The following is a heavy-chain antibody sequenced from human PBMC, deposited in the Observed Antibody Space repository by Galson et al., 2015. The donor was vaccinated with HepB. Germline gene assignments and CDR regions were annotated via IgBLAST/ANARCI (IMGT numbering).Heavy chain of an antibody. J-gene: IGHJ4*02. V-gene: IGHV3-53*01. Sequence: SLRLSCAASAFTVRTNYFSWVHQPPGVGLQWVSDIYSDGRPYYADSVQGRFTVSSDTSKDTLYHQMNNLRPEHTALYYCATEQAWAYHYRDQGALVTGSS. CDR2: IYSDGRP. CDR1: AFTVRTNY. D-gene: IGHD3-16*01. CDR3: ATEQAWAYHY.